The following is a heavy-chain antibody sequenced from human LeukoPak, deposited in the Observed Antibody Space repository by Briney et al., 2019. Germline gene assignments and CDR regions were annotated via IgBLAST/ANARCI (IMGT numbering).Heavy chain of an antibody. V-gene: IGHV7-4-1*02. Sequence: ASVKVSCKASGYTFTNYAMNWVRQAPGQGLEWMGWINTNTGIPTYAQGFTGRFVFSLDTSVSTAYLQINSLEAEDTAVYYCARDLYNSGSYFKDYWGQGTLVTVSS. CDR3: ARDLYNSGSYFKDY. D-gene: IGHD3-10*01. J-gene: IGHJ4*02. CDR1: GYTFTNYA. CDR2: INTNTGIP.